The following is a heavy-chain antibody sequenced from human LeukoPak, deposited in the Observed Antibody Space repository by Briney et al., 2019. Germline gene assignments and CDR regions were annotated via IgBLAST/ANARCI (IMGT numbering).Heavy chain of an antibody. D-gene: IGHD3-22*01. CDR3: ARAKRYYYDSSGVSFDY. Sequence: SETLSLTCAVHGGSFSGYYWSWIRQPPGKGLEWIGEINHSGSTNYNPSLKSRVTISVDTSKNQFSLKLSSVTAADTAVYYCARAKRYYYDSSGVSFDYWGQGTLVTVSS. CDR1: GGSFSGYY. V-gene: IGHV4-34*01. CDR2: INHSGST. J-gene: IGHJ4*02.